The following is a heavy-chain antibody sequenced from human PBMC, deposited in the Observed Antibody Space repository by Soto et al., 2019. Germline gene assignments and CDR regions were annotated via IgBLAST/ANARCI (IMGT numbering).Heavy chain of an antibody. CDR2: IKSDGSNT. CDR1: GFSFRKFW. CDR3: VDLANDY. V-gene: IGHV3-74*01. Sequence: PXXSLRLSCAASGFSFRKFWMHWVPQAPGKGLVWVSRIKSDGSNTAYADSVKGRFTISRDNAKNTLHLQMNSLRVEDTAVYYCVDLANDYWGQGTLVTVSS. J-gene: IGHJ4*02.